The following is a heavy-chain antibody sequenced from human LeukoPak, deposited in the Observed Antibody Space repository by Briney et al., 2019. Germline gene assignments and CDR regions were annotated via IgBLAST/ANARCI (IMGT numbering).Heavy chain of an antibody. Sequence: GGSLRLSCAASGFTFTTYWMSWVRQAPGEVLEWLASIKQDGSEKNYVDSVKGRFTISRDNAKNSLFLQMNNLRTEDTAVYFCARGGWFFGSRTSASGYWGQGILVTVSS. D-gene: IGHD3-10*01. V-gene: IGHV3-7*01. J-gene: IGHJ4*02. CDR2: IKQDGSEK. CDR1: GFTFTTYW. CDR3: ARGGWFFGSRTSASGY.